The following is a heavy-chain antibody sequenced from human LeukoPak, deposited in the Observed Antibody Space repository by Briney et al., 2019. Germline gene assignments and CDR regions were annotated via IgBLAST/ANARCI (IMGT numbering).Heavy chain of an antibody. CDR2: ITGSISSI. CDR3: ARTGLGLYSFDY. D-gene: IGHD3/OR15-3a*01. Sequence: GGSLRLSCAASGFTFSSYGIHWVRQAPGKGLEWVSYITGSISSIHYADSVKGRFTISRDNAKNSVYLQMNGLRLEDTAVYYCARTGLGLYSFDYWGQGIQVTISS. J-gene: IGHJ4*02. CDR1: GFTFSSYG. V-gene: IGHV3-48*01.